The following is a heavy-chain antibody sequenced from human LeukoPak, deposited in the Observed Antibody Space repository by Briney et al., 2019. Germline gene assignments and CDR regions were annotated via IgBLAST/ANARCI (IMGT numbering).Heavy chain of an antibody. CDR2: IYYSGST. V-gene: IGHV4-39*07. CDR3: ARDVWFGAGRTFDY. D-gene: IGHD3-10*01. Sequence: SETLSLTCTVSGGSISSSSYYWGWIRQPPGKGLEWIGSIYYSGSTYYNPSLKSRVTISVDTSKNQFSLKLSSVTAADTAVYYCARDVWFGAGRTFDYWGQGTLVTVSS. J-gene: IGHJ4*02. CDR1: GGSISSSSYY.